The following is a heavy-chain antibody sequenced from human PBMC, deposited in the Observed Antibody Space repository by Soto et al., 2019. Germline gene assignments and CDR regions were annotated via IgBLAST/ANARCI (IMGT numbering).Heavy chain of an antibody. J-gene: IGHJ3*02. Sequence: EVQLVESGGGLIQPGGSLRLSCAASGFNVSSNYMSWVRQAPGKGLEWVSIINTGGNTHHADSVKGRFTISRDNSKNTVYLLMTRLRAEDTAVYYCTRDRGFDMWGQGTTVNVSS. V-gene: IGHV3-53*01. CDR3: TRDRGFDM. CDR1: GFNVSSNY. CDR2: INTGGNT.